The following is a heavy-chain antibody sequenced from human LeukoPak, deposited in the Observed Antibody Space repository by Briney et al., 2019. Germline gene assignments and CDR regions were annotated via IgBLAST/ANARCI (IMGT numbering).Heavy chain of an antibody. CDR3: ARDPSITMVRGAYNWFDP. CDR2: INPNSGGT. J-gene: IGHJ5*02. V-gene: IGHV1-2*06. CDR1: GHTFTGYY. Sequence: AASVKVSCKASGHTFTGYYMHWVRQAPGQGLEWMGRINPNSGGTNYAQKFQGRVTMTRDTSISTAYMELSRLRSDDTAVYYCARDPSITMVRGAYNWFDPWGQGTLVTVSS. D-gene: IGHD3-10*01.